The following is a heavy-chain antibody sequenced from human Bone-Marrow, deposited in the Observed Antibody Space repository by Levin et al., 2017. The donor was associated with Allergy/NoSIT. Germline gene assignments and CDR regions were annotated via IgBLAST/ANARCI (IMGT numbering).Heavy chain of an antibody. V-gene: IGHV3-7*01. CDR1: GFTFNDYW. D-gene: IGHD4-11*01. J-gene: IGHJ4*02. CDR2: IKKDGTAK. CDR3: ARGAGIYSVYFDY. Sequence: GGSLRLSCAASGFTFNDYWMSWVRQAPGKGLEWLANIKKDGTAKYYADSVKGRFSISRDKAKNSLSLQMDSLRAEDTAVYFCARGAGIYSVYFDYWGQGTLVTASS.